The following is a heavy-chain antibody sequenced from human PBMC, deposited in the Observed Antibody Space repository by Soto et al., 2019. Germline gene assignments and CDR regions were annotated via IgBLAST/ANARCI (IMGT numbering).Heavy chain of an antibody. CDR1: GYTFTSYC. CDR2: IASHDGST. V-gene: IGHV1-18*04. Sequence: ASVKVSCKASGYTFTSYCLNWVLRAPGQGLEWMGRIASHDGSTMSAQSFQGRLTLTRDTFTNTAYLELGALTSDDTGLYFCWRNDGDDSTNFWGQGTLVTVSS. D-gene: IGHD3-22*01. CDR3: WRNDGDDSTNF. J-gene: IGHJ4*02.